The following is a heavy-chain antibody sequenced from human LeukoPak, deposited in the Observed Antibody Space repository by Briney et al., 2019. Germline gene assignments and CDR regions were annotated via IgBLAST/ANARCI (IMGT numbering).Heavy chain of an antibody. CDR3: ARDRLLRYPGY. V-gene: IGHV1-18*04. CDR1: GYTFTSYG. D-gene: IGHD2-15*01. Sequence: ASLKVSCKASGYTFTSYGISRVRQAPGQGLDWMGWISAHNDNTNYAQKLQGRVTMTTDTSTRTAYMELRSLRSDDTAVYYCARDRLLRYPGYWGQGTLVTVSS. J-gene: IGHJ4*02. CDR2: ISAHNDNT.